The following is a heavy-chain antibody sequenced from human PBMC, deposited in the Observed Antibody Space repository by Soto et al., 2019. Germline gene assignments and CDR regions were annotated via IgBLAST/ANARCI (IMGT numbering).Heavy chain of an antibody. D-gene: IGHD3-10*01. Sequence: PGGSLKLSCSASGFTFSDYYMSWIRQAPGKGLEWLSYISSSGTTIYYADSVKGRFTISRDNAKKSLYLQMSSLRAEDTAVYYCARVRGAGRFGEGYYFDYWGQGNPVTVSS. CDR3: ARVRGAGRFGEGYYFDY. J-gene: IGHJ4*02. CDR2: ISSSGTTI. V-gene: IGHV3-11*01. CDR1: GFTFSDYY.